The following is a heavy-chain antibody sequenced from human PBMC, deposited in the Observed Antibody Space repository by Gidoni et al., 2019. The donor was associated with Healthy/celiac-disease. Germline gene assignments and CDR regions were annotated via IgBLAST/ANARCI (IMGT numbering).Heavy chain of an antibody. D-gene: IGHD1-26*01. J-gene: IGHJ4*02. V-gene: IGHV4-39*01. CDR3: ARLVGALDYFDY. CDR1: GGSISSSSYY. Sequence: QLQLQESGPGLVKPSATLSLTCTVSGGSISSSSYYWGWIRQPPGKGLEWIGSIYYSGSTYYNPSLKSRVTISVDTSKNQFSLKLSSVTAADTAVYYCARLVGALDYFDYWGQGTLVTVSS. CDR2: IYYSGST.